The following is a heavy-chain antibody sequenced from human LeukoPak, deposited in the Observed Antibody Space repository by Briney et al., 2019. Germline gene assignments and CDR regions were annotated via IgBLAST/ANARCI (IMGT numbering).Heavy chain of an antibody. CDR3: ARDGHRMSYYATSDYRFDY. V-gene: IGHV1-18*01. CDR2: FSGYNGHT. Sequence: APVKLSCKASGYTLTNYGISWVRQAPGQGLEWMGWFSGYNGHTNYAQKFQGRVTMTTDTSETTVYLELGSLRSDDTAVYYCARDGHRMSYYATSDYRFDYWGQGTLVTVSS. D-gene: IGHD3-22*01. J-gene: IGHJ4*02. CDR1: GYTLTNYG.